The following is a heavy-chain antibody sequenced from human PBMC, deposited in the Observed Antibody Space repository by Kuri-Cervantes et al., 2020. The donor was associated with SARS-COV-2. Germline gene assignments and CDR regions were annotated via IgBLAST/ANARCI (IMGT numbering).Heavy chain of an antibody. D-gene: IGHD3-16*01. Sequence: SVKVSCKASGGTFSSYAISWVRQAPGQGLEWMGGIIPIFGAANYAQKFQGRVTITADESTSTAYMELSSLRSEDTAVYYCARMGENWFDSWGQGTLVTVSS. V-gene: IGHV1-69*13. CDR1: GGTFSSYA. CDR3: ARMGENWFDS. J-gene: IGHJ5*01. CDR2: IIPIFGAA.